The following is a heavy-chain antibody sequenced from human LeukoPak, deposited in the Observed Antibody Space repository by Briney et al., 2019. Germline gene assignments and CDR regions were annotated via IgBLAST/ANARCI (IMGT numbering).Heavy chain of an antibody. V-gene: IGHV3-23*01. J-gene: IGHJ5*02. CDR1: GFTFSSYA. Sequence: GGSLRLSCAASGFTFSSYAMSWVRQAPGKGLEWVSAISGSGGSTYYADSVKGRFTISRDNSKNTLYLQMNSLRAEDTAVYYYARSIVGATPFDPWGQGTLVTVSS. CDR3: ARSIVGATPFDP. CDR2: ISGSGGST. D-gene: IGHD1-26*01.